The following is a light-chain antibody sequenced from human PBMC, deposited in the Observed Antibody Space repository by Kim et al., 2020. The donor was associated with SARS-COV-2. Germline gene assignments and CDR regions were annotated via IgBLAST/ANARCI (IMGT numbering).Light chain of an antibody. CDR3: SSYTSNNTWV. CDR1: SSDVGGYKY. J-gene: IGLJ3*02. CDR2: DVS. V-gene: IGLV2-14*04. Sequence: GQVITISCTGTSSDVGGYKYISWYKQHPSKAPKNMIYDVSKRPSGVSNRFSGSKSGNTASLTISGLQTEDEADYYWSSYTSNNTWVFGGGTKLTVL.